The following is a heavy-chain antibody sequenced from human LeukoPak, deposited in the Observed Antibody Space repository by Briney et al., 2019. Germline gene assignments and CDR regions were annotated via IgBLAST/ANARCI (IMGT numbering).Heavy chain of an antibody. CDR2: IIPIFGTA. J-gene: IGHJ4*02. D-gene: IGHD3-3*01. Sequence: ASVKVSCKASGGTFSSYAISWVRQAPGQGLEWMGRIIPIFGTANYAQKSQGRVTITTDESTSTAYMELSSLRSEDTAVYYCAISARYYDFWSGPYVDYWGQGTLVTVSS. V-gene: IGHV1-69*05. CDR1: GGTFSSYA. CDR3: AISARYYDFWSGPYVDY.